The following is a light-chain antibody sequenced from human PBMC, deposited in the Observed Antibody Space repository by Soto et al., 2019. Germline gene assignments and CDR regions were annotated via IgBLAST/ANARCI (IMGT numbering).Light chain of an antibody. Sequence: DIQMNQSHSTLSGVVGYRVNTTWQASQTISSWLAWYQQKPGKAPKLLIYKASTLKSGVPSRFSATGSGTDFTLTISSLDPEDFATYYCQQSYNFSRTCGKGTQRAIK. CDR1: QTISSW. J-gene: IGKJ5*01. V-gene: IGKV1-5*03. CDR2: KAS. CDR3: QQSYNFSRT.